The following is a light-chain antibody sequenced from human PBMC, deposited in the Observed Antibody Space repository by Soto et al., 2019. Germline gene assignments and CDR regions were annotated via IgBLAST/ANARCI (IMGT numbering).Light chain of an antibody. CDR1: ESIGSY. J-gene: IGKJ1*01. Sequence: DIQMSQSPSSLSASVGDRVIITCRASESIGSYLSWYQQKPGKAPRLLIYVASSLQSGVPSRFSGRGSGTDFTLSLSGLEPEDFATYYCQQSHSTPRTFGQGTRVE. CDR3: QQSHSTPRT. V-gene: IGKV1-39*01. CDR2: VAS.